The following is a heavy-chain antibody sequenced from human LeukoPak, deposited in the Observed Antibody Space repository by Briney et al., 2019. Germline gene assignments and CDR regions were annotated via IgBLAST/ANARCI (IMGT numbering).Heavy chain of an antibody. CDR2: ISTYNGNT. CDR1: GYTFTNYV. CDR3: ARARGVGSSGWYRLDYYGMDV. D-gene: IGHD6-19*01. J-gene: IGHJ6*02. V-gene: IGHV1-18*01. Sequence: ASVKVSCKASGYTFTNYVISWVRQAPGQGLEWMGWISTYNGNTHYAQKLQGRVTMTTDTSTSTAYMELRSLRSDDTAVYYCARARGVGSSGWYRLDYYGMDVWGQGTTVTVSS.